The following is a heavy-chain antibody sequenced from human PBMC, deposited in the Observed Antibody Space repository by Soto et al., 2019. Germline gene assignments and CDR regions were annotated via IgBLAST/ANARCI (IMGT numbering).Heavy chain of an antibody. J-gene: IGHJ5*02. V-gene: IGHV3-15*01. CDR1: GFTFSNAW. D-gene: IGHD2-2*01. CDR3: TTDRDCSSTSCYGWFDP. CDR2: IKSKTDGGTT. Sequence: GGSLRLSCAASGFTFSNAWMSWVRQAPGKGLEWVGRIKSKTDGGTTDYAAPVKGRFTISRDDSKNTLYLQMNSLKTEDTAVYYCTTDRDCSSTSCYGWFDPWGQGTLVTVSS.